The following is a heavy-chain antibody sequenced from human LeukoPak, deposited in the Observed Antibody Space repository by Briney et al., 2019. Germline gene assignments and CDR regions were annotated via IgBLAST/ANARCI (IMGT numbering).Heavy chain of an antibody. D-gene: IGHD1-26*01. J-gene: IGHJ4*02. V-gene: IGHV3-48*03. CDR3: AREGAVRGYYFDY. Sequence: PGGSLRLSCAASGFTFSSYEMNWVRQAPGTGLEWVSYISSSGSIIYYADSVKGRFTISRDNAKNSLYLQMNSLRAEDTAVYYCAREGAVRGYYFDYWGQGTLVTVSS. CDR1: GFTFSSYE. CDR2: ISSSGSII.